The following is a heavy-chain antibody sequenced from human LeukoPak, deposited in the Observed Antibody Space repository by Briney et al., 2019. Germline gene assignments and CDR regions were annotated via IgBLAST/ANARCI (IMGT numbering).Heavy chain of an antibody. CDR1: GYTFTGSY. D-gene: IGHD2-8*01. Sequence: ASVKVSCKASGYTFTGSYIHWMRQAPGQGLEWMGWINPNSGGTKYAQKFQGRVTVTRDTSTSTAYMELSGLRADDTAVYYCARVAYCTKGVCINFDLWGQGTLVTVSP. V-gene: IGHV1-2*02. CDR3: ARVAYCTKGVCINFDL. CDR2: INPNSGGT. J-gene: IGHJ4*02.